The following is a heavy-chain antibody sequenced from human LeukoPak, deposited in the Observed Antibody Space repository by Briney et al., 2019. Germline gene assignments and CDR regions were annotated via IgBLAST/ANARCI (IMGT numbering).Heavy chain of an antibody. J-gene: IGHJ4*02. D-gene: IGHD3-22*01. V-gene: IGHV4-34*01. CDR1: GGSFSGYY. CDR3: ARVRAPYSYDRRNY. Sequence: PSETLSLTCAVYGGSFSGYYWSWIRQPPGKGLEWIGEINHSGSTNYNSSLKSRVTISVDTSKNQFSLKLSSVTAADTAVYYCARVRAPYSYDRRNYWGKGTRVTVS. CDR2: INHSGST.